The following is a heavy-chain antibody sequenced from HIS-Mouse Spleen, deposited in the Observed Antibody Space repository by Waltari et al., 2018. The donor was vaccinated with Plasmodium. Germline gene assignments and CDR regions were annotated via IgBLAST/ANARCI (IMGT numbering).Heavy chain of an antibody. CDR3: ARAVYSSSYFDY. V-gene: IGHV4-39*07. D-gene: IGHD6-6*01. CDR1: GGSISSSSYS. CDR2: IYYSGST. Sequence: QLQLQESGPGLVKPSETLSLTCTVPGGSISSSSYSWGWIRQPPGKGLAWIGSIYYSGSTYYNPSLKSRVTISVDTSKNQFSLKLSSVTAADTAVYYCARAVYSSSYFDYWGQGTLVTVSS. J-gene: IGHJ4*02.